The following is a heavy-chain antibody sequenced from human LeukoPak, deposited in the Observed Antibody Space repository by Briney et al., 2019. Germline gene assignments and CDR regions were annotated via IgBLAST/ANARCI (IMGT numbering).Heavy chain of an antibody. J-gene: IGHJ5*02. CDR2: ISDSGSEE. CDR1: GFTFKSYG. D-gene: IGHD5-12*01. CDR3: ARGGYPEGDWFDP. V-gene: IGHV3-30*06. Sequence: PGGSLRLSCVVSGFTFKSYGIHWVRQAPGKGLEWVSYISDSGSEEFYADSVKGRFTMSRHDSKNTVYVQMSSLRLEDTAVYYCARGGYPEGDWFDPWGQGTLVTVSS.